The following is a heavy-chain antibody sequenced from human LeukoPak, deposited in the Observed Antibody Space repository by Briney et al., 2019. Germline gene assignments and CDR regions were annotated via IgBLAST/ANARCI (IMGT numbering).Heavy chain of an antibody. Sequence: PSQTLSLTGTGSGGSISSGGYYWSWIRQPPGKGLEWIGYIYHSGSTYYNPSLKSRVTISVDRSKSQFSLKLSSVTAADTAVYYCARDSGGGDYDPSDWFDPWGQGTLVTVSS. J-gene: IGHJ5*02. D-gene: IGHD3-22*01. CDR2: IYHSGST. CDR1: GGSISSGGYY. CDR3: ARDSGGGDYDPSDWFDP. V-gene: IGHV4-30-2*01.